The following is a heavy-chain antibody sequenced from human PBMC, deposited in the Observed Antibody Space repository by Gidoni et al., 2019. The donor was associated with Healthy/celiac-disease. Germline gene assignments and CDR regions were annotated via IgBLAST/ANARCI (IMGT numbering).Heavy chain of an antibody. V-gene: IGHV1-2*02. CDR1: GYTFTGYY. CDR3: ARPSYDILTGYYQYYFDY. CDR2: INPNSGGT. Sequence: QVQLVQSGAEVKKPGASVKVSCKASGYTFTGYYMHWVRQAPGQGLEWMGWINPNSGGTNYAQKFQGRVTMTRDTSISTAYMELSRLRSDDTAVYYCARPSYDILTGYYQYYFDYWGQGTLVTVSS. D-gene: IGHD3-9*01. J-gene: IGHJ4*02.